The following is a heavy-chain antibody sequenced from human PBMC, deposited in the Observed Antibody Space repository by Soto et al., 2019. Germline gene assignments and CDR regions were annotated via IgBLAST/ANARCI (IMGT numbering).Heavy chain of an antibody. V-gene: IGHV1-18*01. CDR3: GRGDAIFGVAYGVDV. Sequence: ASVKVSCKASGYIFSNYGITWVRQAPGQGLEWLGWISAYNHNTDSAQRLQGRVTFTTDTSTSTAYMELRGLTSDDTGVYYCGRGDAIFGVAYGVDVWGQGTTVTVSS. J-gene: IGHJ6*02. CDR2: ISAYNHNT. D-gene: IGHD3-3*01. CDR1: GYIFSNYG.